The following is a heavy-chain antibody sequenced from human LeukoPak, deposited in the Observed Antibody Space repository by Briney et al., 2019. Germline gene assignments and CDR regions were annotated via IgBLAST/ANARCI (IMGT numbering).Heavy chain of an antibody. D-gene: IGHD4/OR15-4a*01. V-gene: IGHV3-7*01. Sequence: GGSLRLSCTVSGFTVSSNSMSWVRQAPGKGLEWVANIKQDGSEKYYVDSVKGRFTISRDNAKNSLYLQMNSLRAEDTAVYYCARSRSGAYYMDVWGKGTTVTVSS. CDR1: GFTVSSNS. J-gene: IGHJ6*03. CDR2: IKQDGSEK. CDR3: ARSRSGAYYMDV.